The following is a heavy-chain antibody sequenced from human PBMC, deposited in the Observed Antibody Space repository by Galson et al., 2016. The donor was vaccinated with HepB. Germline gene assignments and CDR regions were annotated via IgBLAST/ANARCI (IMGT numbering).Heavy chain of an antibody. CDR1: GFTFDDYA. Sequence: SLRLSCAASGFTFDDYAMHWVRQAPGKGLEWVSGISWNSGSIGYADSVKGRFTISRDNAKNSLYLQMNSLRAEDTALYYCAKGKYDISMDVWGQGTTVTVSS. CDR3: AKGKYDISMDV. J-gene: IGHJ6*02. D-gene: IGHD3-22*01. V-gene: IGHV3-9*01. CDR2: ISWNSGSI.